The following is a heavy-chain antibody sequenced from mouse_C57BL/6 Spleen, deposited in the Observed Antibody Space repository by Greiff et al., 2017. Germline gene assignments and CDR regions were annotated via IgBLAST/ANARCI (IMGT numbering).Heavy chain of an antibody. Sequence: EVQLVESGGDLVKPGGSLKLSCAASGFTFSSYGMSWVRQTPDKRLEWVATISSGGSYTYYPDSVKGRFTISRDNAKNTLYLQMSSLKSEDTAMYYCARPGIYDYDGYFDVWGTGTTVTVSS. CDR3: ARPGIYDYDGYFDV. D-gene: IGHD2-4*01. J-gene: IGHJ1*03. V-gene: IGHV5-6*01. CDR1: GFTFSSYG. CDR2: ISSGGSYT.